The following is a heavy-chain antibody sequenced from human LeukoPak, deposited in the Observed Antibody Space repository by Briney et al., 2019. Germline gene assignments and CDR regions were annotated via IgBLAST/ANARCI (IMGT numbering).Heavy chain of an antibody. V-gene: IGHV3-21*01. CDR2: ISSSSNYV. CDR1: GFTFSTYN. D-gene: IGHD1-26*01. Sequence: GGSLRLSCAASGFTFSTYNMNWVRQAPGKVLEWVSSISSSSNYVYYADSVKGRFTISRDNAKNSLYLQMNSLRAEDTDVYYCARDVGASAPDAFDIWGQGTMVTVSS. CDR3: ARDVGASAPDAFDI. J-gene: IGHJ3*02.